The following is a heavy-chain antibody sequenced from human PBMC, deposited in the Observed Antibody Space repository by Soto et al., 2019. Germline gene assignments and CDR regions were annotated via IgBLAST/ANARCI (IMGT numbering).Heavy chain of an antibody. Sequence: SQTLSLTCAISGDIVSTNSAAWNWVRQSPSRGLEWLGRTYYRSKWYSDYAVSVRGRITINPDTSKNQFSLQLDSVTPEDTAVYFCARQEAVSRDPLDFWGQGILVTVSS. CDR1: GDIVSTNSAA. D-gene: IGHD6-19*01. CDR2: TYYRSKWYS. J-gene: IGHJ4*02. V-gene: IGHV6-1*01. CDR3: ARQEAVSRDPLDF.